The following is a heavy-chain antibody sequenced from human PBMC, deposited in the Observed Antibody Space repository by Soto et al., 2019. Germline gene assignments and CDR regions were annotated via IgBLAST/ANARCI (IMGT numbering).Heavy chain of an antibody. D-gene: IGHD3-22*01. V-gene: IGHV4-30-4*08. CDR3: ARGIDSSGYSVDY. Sequence: SETLSLTCTVSSAPVSSSTYTWGWIRQPPGKGLEWIGYIYYSGSTYYNPSLKSRVTISVDTSKNQFSLKLSSVTAADTAVYYCARGIDSSGYSVDYWGQGTLVTVS. J-gene: IGHJ4*02. CDR2: IYYSGST. CDR1: SAPVSSSTYT.